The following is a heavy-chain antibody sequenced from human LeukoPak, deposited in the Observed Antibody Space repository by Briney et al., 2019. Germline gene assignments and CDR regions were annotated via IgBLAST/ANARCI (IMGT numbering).Heavy chain of an antibody. CDR1: GFTFDDYG. CDR3: ARNYDDIVVVVAATLFDI. D-gene: IGHD2-15*01. CDR2: INWNGGST. V-gene: IGHV3-20*04. J-gene: IGHJ3*02. Sequence: GSLRLSCAASGFTFDDYGMSWVRQAPGKGLEWVSGINWNGGSTGYADSVKGRFTISRDNAKNSLYLQMNSLRAEDTALDYCARNYDDIVVVVAATLFDIWGQGTMVTVSS.